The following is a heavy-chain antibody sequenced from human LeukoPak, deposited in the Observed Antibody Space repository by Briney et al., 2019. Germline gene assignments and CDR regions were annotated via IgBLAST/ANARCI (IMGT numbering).Heavy chain of an antibody. CDR2: ISGSGGST. D-gene: IGHD3-22*01. CDR1: EFIFKKYA. CDR3: AKANSGYHHDAFDI. J-gene: IGHJ3*02. Sequence: GGSLTLSCAVSEFIFKKYAMNWVRQAPGKGLEWVSSISGSGGSTYYADSVKGRFTISRDNSKNTLYLQMNSLRAEDTAVYYCAKANSGYHHDAFDIWGQGTMVTVSS. V-gene: IGHV3-23*01.